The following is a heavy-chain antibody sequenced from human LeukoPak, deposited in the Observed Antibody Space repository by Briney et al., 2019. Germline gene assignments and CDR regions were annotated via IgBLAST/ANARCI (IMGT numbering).Heavy chain of an antibody. Sequence: APVRVSCKVSGSTLTKISIDWVRQSPGKGLEWMGSVGHEDGRTIHAQKFQGRFNMTVDTATDTAYMEMSSLMSKDTAIYYCATGAIVFDFWGQGTLVTVSS. CDR1: GSTLTKIS. CDR3: ATGAIVFDF. V-gene: IGHV1-24*01. CDR2: VGHEDGRT. D-gene: IGHD3-22*01. J-gene: IGHJ4*02.